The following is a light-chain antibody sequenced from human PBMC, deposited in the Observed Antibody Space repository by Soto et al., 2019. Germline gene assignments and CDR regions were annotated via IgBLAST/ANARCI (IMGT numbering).Light chain of an antibody. J-gene: IGKJ1*01. V-gene: IGKV3D-7*01. CDR2: GAS. Sequence: EIVMTQSPATLSLSPGERATLSCRASQSVSSSYLSWYQQKPGQAPRLLIYGASTRATGIPARFSGSGSGTDFTLTISSLQPEDFAVYDCQQYYNLPKTFGHGTKVEIK. CDR1: QSVSSSY. CDR3: QQYYNLPKT.